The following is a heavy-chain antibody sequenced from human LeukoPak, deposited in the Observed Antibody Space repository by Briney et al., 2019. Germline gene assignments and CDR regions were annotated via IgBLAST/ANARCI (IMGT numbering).Heavy chain of an antibody. CDR2: IDHSGST. CDR3: ARHGGGVYYDSSDFDY. Sequence: SETLSLTCAVSGGSISSNWWSWVRQPPGKGLEWIGEIDHSGSTNYNPSLKSRVTISVDKSESQFSLKLSSVTAADTAVYYCARHGGGVYYDSSDFDYWGQGTLVTVSS. CDR1: GGSISSNW. D-gene: IGHD3-22*01. J-gene: IGHJ4*02. V-gene: IGHV4-4*02.